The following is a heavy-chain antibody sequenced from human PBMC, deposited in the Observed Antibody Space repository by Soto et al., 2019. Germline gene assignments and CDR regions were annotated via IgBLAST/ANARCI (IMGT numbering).Heavy chain of an antibody. CDR1: GGTFSSYA. CDR2: IIPIFGTA. CDR3: ARDLSLNSGWYNHFYYYYGMDV. Sequence: QVQLVQSGAEVKKPGSSVKVSCKASGGTFSSYAISWVRQAPGQGLEWMGGIIPIFGTANYAQKFQGRVTITADVSTSTAYMELSSLRSEDTAVYYCARDLSLNSGWYNHFYYYYGMDVWGQGTTVTVSS. D-gene: IGHD6-19*01. J-gene: IGHJ6*02. V-gene: IGHV1-69*01.